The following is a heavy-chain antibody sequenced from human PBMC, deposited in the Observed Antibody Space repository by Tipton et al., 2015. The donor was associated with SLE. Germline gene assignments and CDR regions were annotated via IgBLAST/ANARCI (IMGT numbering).Heavy chain of an antibody. V-gene: IGHV4-59*01. Sequence: TLSLTCTVSGGSISSYYWGCIWQHPGKGLEWIGYIYYSGSTNYNPALKSRVTISVDTSKKEFSLKLSSVTAADTTVYYWARSSATGLYYMDVWGKGTTVTVSS. D-gene: IGHD3-10*01. CDR2: IYYSGST. J-gene: IGHJ6*03. CDR3: ARSSATGLYYMDV. CDR1: GGSISSYY.